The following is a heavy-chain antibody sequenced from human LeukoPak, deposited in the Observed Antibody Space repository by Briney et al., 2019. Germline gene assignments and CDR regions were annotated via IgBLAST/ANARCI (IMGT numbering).Heavy chain of an antibody. CDR3: ARDTYYDFWSGYYEIDY. CDR2: ISYDGSNK. D-gene: IGHD3-3*01. J-gene: IGHJ4*02. CDR1: GSTFSSYA. V-gene: IGHV3-30*01. Sequence: PGRSLRLSCAASGSTFSSYAMHWVRQAPGKGLEWVAVISYDGSNKYYADSVKGRFTISRDNSKNTLYLQMNSLRAEDTAVYYCARDTYYDFWSGYYEIDYWGQGTLVTVSS.